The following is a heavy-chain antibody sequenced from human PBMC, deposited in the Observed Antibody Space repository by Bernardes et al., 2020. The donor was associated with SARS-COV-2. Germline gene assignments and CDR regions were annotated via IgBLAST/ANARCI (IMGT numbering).Heavy chain of an antibody. J-gene: IGHJ4*02. CDR3: ALLTYYDILTDFYYYLDF. D-gene: IGHD3-9*01. Sequence: ASVKVSCKASGYAFSSYAITWVRQAPGQGLEWMGWISNYNGNTSYSQKLQDRVTMTTDASTSTAHMELRSLKSDDTAVYYCALLTYYDILTDFYYYLDFWGQGTLVTVSS. V-gene: IGHV1-18*04. CDR1: GYAFSSYA. CDR2: ISNYNGNT.